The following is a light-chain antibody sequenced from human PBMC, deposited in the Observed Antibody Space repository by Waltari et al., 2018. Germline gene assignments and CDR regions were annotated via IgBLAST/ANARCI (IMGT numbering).Light chain of an antibody. V-gene: IGKV1-39*01. CDR3: QQSYT. J-gene: IGKJ4*01. Sequence: DIKMTQSPSYLSACVGAKGTITCRASQSISEYLNWNQQKPGKAPKLLIYGASSLQSGVPSRFSGSGSGTDFTLSITSLRPEDSATYYCQQSYTFGGGTKVEIK. CDR1: QSISEY. CDR2: GAS.